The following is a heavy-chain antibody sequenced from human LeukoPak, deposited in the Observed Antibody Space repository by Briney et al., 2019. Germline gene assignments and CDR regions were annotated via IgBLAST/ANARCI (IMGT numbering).Heavy chain of an antibody. Sequence: GSLRLSCAASGFSFISYWMHWVRQPPGKGLVWVSRINSDGSSTSYADSVKGRFTISRDNAKNTLYLQMNSLRAEDTAVYYCATGQGHGMDVWGQGTTVTVSS. D-gene: IGHD1-14*01. V-gene: IGHV3-74*01. CDR3: ATGQGHGMDV. CDR2: INSDGSST. J-gene: IGHJ6*02. CDR1: GFSFISYW.